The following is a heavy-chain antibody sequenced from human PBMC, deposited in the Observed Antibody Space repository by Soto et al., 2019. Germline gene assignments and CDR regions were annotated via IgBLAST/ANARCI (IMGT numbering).Heavy chain of an antibody. CDR3: ARDPDSSSGSLDAAQH. D-gene: IGHD6-19*01. CDR1: VGTFSSYA. Sequence: QVQLVQSGAEVKKPGSSVKVSCKASVGTFSSYAISWVRQAPGQGLEWMGGIIPIFGTANYAQKFQGRGTITADESTSTAYMELSSLRSEDTAVYYCARDPDSSSGSLDAAQHWGQGTLVTVSS. V-gene: IGHV1-69*12. CDR2: IIPIFGTA. J-gene: IGHJ1*01.